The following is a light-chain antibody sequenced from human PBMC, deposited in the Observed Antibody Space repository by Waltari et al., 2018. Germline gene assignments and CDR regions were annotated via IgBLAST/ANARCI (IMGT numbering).Light chain of an antibody. CDR1: SRDVGVYNF. V-gene: IGLV2-14*01. Sequence: QSALIQPASVSGSPGQSITISCTGPSRDVGVYNFVSCYQHHPGKAPKLLIYEVRDRPSGVSSRFFGSKTGNRASLTISGLLPEDEADYFCTSYTASSTLVFGGGTK. CDR3: TSYTASSTLV. CDR2: EVR. J-gene: IGLJ3*02.